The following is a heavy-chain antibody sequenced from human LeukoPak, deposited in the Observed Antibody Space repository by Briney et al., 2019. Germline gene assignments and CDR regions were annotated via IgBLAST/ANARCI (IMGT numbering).Heavy chain of an antibody. CDR1: GYTFTGYY. CDR2: ISPNSGGT. Sequence: ASVKVSCKASGYTFTGYYMHWVRQAPGQGLEWMGWISPNSGGTNYAQKFQGRVTMTRDTSISTAYMELSRLRSDDTAVYYCARASNYYYYYMDVWGKGTTVTVSS. V-gene: IGHV1-2*02. D-gene: IGHD6-6*01. CDR3: ARASNYYYYYMDV. J-gene: IGHJ6*03.